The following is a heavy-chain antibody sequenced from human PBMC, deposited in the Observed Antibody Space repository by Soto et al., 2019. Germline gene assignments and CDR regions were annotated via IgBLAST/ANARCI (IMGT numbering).Heavy chain of an antibody. CDR3: ARDSSSGWYRTMDY. J-gene: IGHJ4*02. CDR2: ISSGSNYI. V-gene: IGHV3-21*01. Sequence: EVQLVESGGGLVKPGGSLRLSCAASGFTFSSYTMNWVRQAPGKGLEWVSSISSGSNYIYYADSVKGRFTISRDNAKNSLYVQMNSLRAEDTAVYYCARDSSSGWYRTMDYWGQGTLVTVSS. D-gene: IGHD6-19*01. CDR1: GFTFSSYT.